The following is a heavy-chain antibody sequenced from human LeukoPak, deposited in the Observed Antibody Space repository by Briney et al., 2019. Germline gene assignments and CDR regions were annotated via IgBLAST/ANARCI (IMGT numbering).Heavy chain of an antibody. V-gene: IGHV3-23*01. J-gene: IGHJ4*02. CDR1: GFTFSSYA. CDR3: AKDRDMVRGVIRDY. Sequence: GGSLRLSCAASGFTFSSYAMSWVRQAPGKGLEWVSAISGSGGSTYYADSVKGRFTISRDNSRNTLYLQMNSLRAEDTAVYYCAKDRDMVRGVIRDYWGQGTLVTVSS. CDR2: ISGSGGST. D-gene: IGHD3-10*01.